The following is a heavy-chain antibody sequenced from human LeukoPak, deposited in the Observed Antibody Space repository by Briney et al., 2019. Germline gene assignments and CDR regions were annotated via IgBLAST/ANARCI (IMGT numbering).Heavy chain of an antibody. Sequence: GGSLRLSCAASGFTFSTYSMNWVRQAPGKGLEWVSSISGSSSYIYYADSVKGRFTISIDNAKNSLFLQMNSLRAEDTAVYYCAREGSGTCYSGRGCNYYGMDVWGQGTTVTVSS. D-gene: IGHD2-15*01. J-gene: IGHJ6*02. V-gene: IGHV3-21*01. CDR2: ISGSSSYI. CDR1: GFTFSTYS. CDR3: AREGSGTCYSGRGCNYYGMDV.